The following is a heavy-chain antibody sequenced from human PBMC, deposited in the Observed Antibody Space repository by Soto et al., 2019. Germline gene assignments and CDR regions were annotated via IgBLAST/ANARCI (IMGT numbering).Heavy chain of an antibody. CDR1: GFTFSSYE. CDR2: ISSSGSTI. Sequence: GGSLRLSCAASGFTFSSYEMNWVRQAPGKGLEWVSYISSSGSTIYYADSVKGRFTISRDNAKNSLYLQMNSLRAEDTAVYYCAGPLGYCSGGSCSERNSWDDYFDYWGQGTLVTVSS. D-gene: IGHD2-15*01. V-gene: IGHV3-48*03. J-gene: IGHJ4*02. CDR3: AGPLGYCSGGSCSERNSWDDYFDY.